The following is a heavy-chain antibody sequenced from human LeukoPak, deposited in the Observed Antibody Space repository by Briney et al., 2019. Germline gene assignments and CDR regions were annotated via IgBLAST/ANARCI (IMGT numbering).Heavy chain of an antibody. V-gene: IGHV3-11*04. CDR3: ARIKGIAAAGCFDY. CDR1: GFTFSDFY. CDR2: ISSSADTI. D-gene: IGHD6-13*01. Sequence: GGSLRLSCAASGFTFSDFYMTWIRQAPGKGLEWVSYISSSADTIYYADSVKGRFTISRDNAKNSLYLQMNSLRAEDTAVYYCARIKGIAAAGCFDYWGQGTLVTVSS. J-gene: IGHJ4*02.